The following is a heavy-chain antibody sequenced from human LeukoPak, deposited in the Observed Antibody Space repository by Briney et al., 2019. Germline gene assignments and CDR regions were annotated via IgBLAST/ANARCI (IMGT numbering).Heavy chain of an antibody. D-gene: IGHD3-22*01. CDR2: ISSSGSTT. J-gene: IGHJ3*02. Sequence: GGSLRHSCAASGFTFSSYEMNWVRQAPGKGLEWVSYISSSGSTTYYADSVKGRFTISRDNSKNTLYLQMNSLRAEDTAVYYCAKDLVWDSSGYTDAFDIWGQGTMVTVSS. CDR1: GFTFSSYE. V-gene: IGHV3-48*03. CDR3: AKDLVWDSSGYTDAFDI.